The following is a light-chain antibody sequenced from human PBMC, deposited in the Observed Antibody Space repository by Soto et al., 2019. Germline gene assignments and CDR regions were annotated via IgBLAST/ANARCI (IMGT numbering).Light chain of an antibody. J-gene: IGLJ2*01. Sequence: QSALTQPASVSGSPGQWITISCTGTSSDVGSYNLVSWYQQHPGKGPKLMIYEGSKRPSGVSNRFSGSKSGNTASLTISGLQAEDDADYYCCLYAGSSTVVFGGGTQRTVL. CDR3: CLYAGSSTVV. V-gene: IGLV2-23*01. CDR1: SSDVGSYNL. CDR2: EGS.